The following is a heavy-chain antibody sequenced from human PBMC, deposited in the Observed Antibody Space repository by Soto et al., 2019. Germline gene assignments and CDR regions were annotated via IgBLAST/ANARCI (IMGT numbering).Heavy chain of an antibody. CDR2: ISYDGSNK. CDR1: GFPFSSYA. CDR3: ARGSVIALAGRFDY. J-gene: IGHJ4*02. V-gene: IGHV3-30-3*01. Sequence: PGGSLRLSCAASGFPFSSYAMHWVSQAPGKGLERVAVISYDGSNKYYADSVKGRFTISRDNSKNTLYLQMNSLRAGDTAVYYCARGSVIALAGRFDYWSQGTLVT. D-gene: IGHD6-19*01.